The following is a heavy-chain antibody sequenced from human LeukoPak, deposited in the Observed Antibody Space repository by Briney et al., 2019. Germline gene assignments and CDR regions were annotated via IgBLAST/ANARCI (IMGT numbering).Heavy chain of an antibody. V-gene: IGHV3-13*01. CDR3: AREDAPGLDL. CDR2: MGNPGDT. Sequence: PGGSLRLSCAASGFTFSAYDMHWVRQAPGKGLEWVSGMGNPGDTYYPGSVKGRFTISRENAKNSLYLQMNSLRAGDTAIYYCAREDAPGLDLWGRGTLVTVSS. J-gene: IGHJ2*01. CDR1: GFTFSAYD.